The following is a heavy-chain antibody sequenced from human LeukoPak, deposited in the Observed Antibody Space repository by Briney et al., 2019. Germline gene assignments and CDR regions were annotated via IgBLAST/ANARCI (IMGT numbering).Heavy chain of an antibody. CDR1: GFTFSSYA. CDR3: AKTPWYDSSGYAYFDY. CDR2: ISGSGGST. Sequence: GGSLRLSCAASGFTFSSYAMSWVRQAPGKGLEWVPAISGSGGSTYYADSVKGRFTISRDNSKNTLYLQMNSLRAEDTAVYYCAKTPWYDSSGYAYFDYWGQGTLVTVSS. J-gene: IGHJ4*02. D-gene: IGHD3-22*01. V-gene: IGHV3-23*01.